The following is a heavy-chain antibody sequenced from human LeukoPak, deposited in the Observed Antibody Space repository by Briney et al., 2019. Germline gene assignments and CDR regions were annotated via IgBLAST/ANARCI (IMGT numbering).Heavy chain of an antibody. CDR1: GGSISSGSYF. CDR2: IYTSGST. J-gene: IGHJ5*02. D-gene: IGHD2-2*01. Sequence: PSETLSLTCTVSGGSISSGSYFWSWIRQPAGKGLEWIGRIYTSGSTNYSPSLKSRVTISVDTSKNQFSLKLSSVTAADTAVYYCARGSIVVVPAAIANWFDPWGQGTLVTVSS. V-gene: IGHV4-61*02. CDR3: ARGSIVVVPAAIANWFDP.